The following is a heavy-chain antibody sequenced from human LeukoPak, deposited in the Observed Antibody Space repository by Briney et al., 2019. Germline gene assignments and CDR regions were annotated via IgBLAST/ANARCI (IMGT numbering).Heavy chain of an antibody. CDR3: AKDSTFWSGYPREDLYYYYYMDV. D-gene: IGHD3-3*01. Sequence: PGGSLRLSCAASGFTFSSYGMHWVRQAPGKGLEWVAFIRYDGSNKYYADSVKGRFTISRDNSKNTLYLQMNSLRAEDTAVYYCAKDSTFWSGYPREDLYYYYYMDVWGKGTTVTVSS. V-gene: IGHV3-30*02. CDR2: IRYDGSNK. J-gene: IGHJ6*03. CDR1: GFTFSSYG.